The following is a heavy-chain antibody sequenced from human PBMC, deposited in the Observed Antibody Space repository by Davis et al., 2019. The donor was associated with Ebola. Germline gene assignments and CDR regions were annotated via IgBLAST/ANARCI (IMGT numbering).Heavy chain of an antibody. D-gene: IGHD3-10*01. Sequence: SATLSLTCTVSGGSISSGGYYWSWFRQHPGKGLEWIGYIYYTGSTNYNPSLKSRVTISVDTSKNQFSLKLSYMTAADTAVYYCARGQFWFGAYFDYWGQGTLVTVSS. CDR2: IYYTGST. CDR1: GGSISSGGYY. V-gene: IGHV4-61*08. CDR3: ARGQFWFGAYFDY. J-gene: IGHJ4*02.